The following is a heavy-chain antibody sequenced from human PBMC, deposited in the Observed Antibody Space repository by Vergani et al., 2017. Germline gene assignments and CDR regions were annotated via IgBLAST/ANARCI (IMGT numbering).Heavy chain of an antibody. D-gene: IGHD3-9*01. V-gene: IGHV1-69*05. CDR3: ARDRPTRYFDWLLQLGDY. CDR2: IIPIFGTA. J-gene: IGHJ4*02. Sequence: QVQLVQSGAEVKKPGSSVKVSCKASGGTFSSYAISWVRQAPGQGLEWMGGIIPIFGTANYAQKFQGRVTITRDTSASTAYMELSSLRSEDTAVYYCARDRPTRYFDWLLQLGDYWGQGTLVTVSS. CDR1: GGTFSSYA.